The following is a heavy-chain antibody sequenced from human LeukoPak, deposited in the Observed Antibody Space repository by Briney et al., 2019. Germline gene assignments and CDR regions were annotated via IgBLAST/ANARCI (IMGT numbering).Heavy chain of an antibody. CDR2: IYYSGST. Sequence: SETLSLTCAVYGASFSGYYWSWIRQPPGTGLEWIGNIYYSGSTYYSPSLKSRLTISVDTPKNQFSLKLSSVTAADTAVYYCARLNSPGWFDPWGQEPWSPSPQ. CDR3: ARLNSPGWFDP. J-gene: IGHJ5*02. V-gene: IGHV4-34*01. CDR1: GASFSGYY.